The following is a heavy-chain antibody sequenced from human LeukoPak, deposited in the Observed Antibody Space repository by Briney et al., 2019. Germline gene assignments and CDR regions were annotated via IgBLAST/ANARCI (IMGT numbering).Heavy chain of an antibody. CDR3: ARRVGVIGATWPFDY. CDR1: GYTFTDYH. V-gene: IGHV1-2*02. D-gene: IGHD3-3*01. CDR2: INPNSGGP. J-gene: IGHJ4*02. Sequence: ASVKVSCKTSGYTFTDYHMHWVRQAPGQGLEWMGWINPNSGGPKYAQKFQGRVTMTRDTSISTAYMELSRLKSDDTAVYFCARRVGVIGATWPFDYWGQGTLVTVSS.